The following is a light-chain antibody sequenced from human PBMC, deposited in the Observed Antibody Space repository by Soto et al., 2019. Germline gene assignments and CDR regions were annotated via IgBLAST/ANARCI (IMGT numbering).Light chain of an antibody. CDR1: LPITTY. J-gene: IGKJ1*01. V-gene: IGKV1-39*01. CDR3: QQNYTSRWT. CDR2: SAS. Sequence: DIQMTQSPSSLSASVGDRVTITCRASLPITTYLNWFQQKPGKAPKLLIYSASTLQTGVPSRFNGGGSGTDFNLTISSLQPEDFGTYYCQQNYTSRWTFGQGTEIEI.